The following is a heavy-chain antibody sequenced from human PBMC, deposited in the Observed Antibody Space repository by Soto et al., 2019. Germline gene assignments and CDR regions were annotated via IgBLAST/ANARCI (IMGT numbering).Heavy chain of an antibody. CDR2: INPNSCGT. V-gene: IGHV1-2*04. CDR1: GYTFTGYY. CDR3: ARSGWLECSSTSCPLDV. D-gene: IGHD2-2*01. J-gene: IGHJ6*02. Sequence: QVQLVQSGAEVKKPGASVKVSCKASGYTFTGYYMHWVRQAPGQGLEWMGWINPNSCGTNYAQKFQGWVTMTRDTSISTAYMELSRLRSDDTAVYYCARSGWLECSSTSCPLDVWGQGTTVTVSS.